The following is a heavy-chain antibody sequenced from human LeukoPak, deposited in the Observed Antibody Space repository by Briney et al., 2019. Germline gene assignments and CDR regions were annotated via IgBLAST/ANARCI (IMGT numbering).Heavy chain of an antibody. CDR3: ARTTQQQGDNWFDP. CDR2: IYYSGST. CDR1: GGSVTSYY. V-gene: IGHV4-59*06. D-gene: IGHD6-13*01. Sequence: SETLSLTCTVSGGSVTSYYWSWIRQHPGKGLEWIGYIYYSGSTYYNPSLKSRVTISVDTSKNQFSLKLSSVTAADTAVYYCARTTQQQGDNWFDPWGQGTLVTVSS. J-gene: IGHJ5*02.